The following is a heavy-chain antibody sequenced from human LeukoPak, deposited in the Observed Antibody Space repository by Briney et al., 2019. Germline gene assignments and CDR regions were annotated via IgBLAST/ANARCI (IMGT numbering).Heavy chain of an antibody. CDR1: GFTFSSYW. CDR3: ARDPRRRDGYNYYFNGMDV. CDR2: INQDGSVK. J-gene: IGHJ6*02. V-gene: IGHV3-7*04. Sequence: GGSLRLSCAASGFTFSSYWISWVRQAPGKGLEWVANINQDGSVKYYVDSVKGRFTISRDNAKNSLYMRMNSLRDEDTAVYYCARDPRRRDGYNYYFNGMDVWGQGTTVTVSS. D-gene: IGHD5-24*01.